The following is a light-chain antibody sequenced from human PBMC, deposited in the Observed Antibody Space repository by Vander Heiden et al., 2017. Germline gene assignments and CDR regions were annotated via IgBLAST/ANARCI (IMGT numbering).Light chain of an antibody. CDR3: SAWDDSLNGYV. CDR1: RSNIGSNT. CDR2: TNN. V-gene: IGLV1-44*01. Sequence: QSVLTQPPSASGTPGQRVTISCSGSRSNIGSNTVNWYQQLQGTAPKLLIYTNNQRPSGVPDRFSGSKSGTSASLAISGLQSEDEADYYCSAWDDSLNGYVFGTGTKVTVL. J-gene: IGLJ1*01.